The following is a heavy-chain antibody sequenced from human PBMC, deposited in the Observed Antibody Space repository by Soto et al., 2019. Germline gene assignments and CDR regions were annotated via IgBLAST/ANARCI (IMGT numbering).Heavy chain of an antibody. CDR1: GYTFTSYC. CDR2: ISAYNGNT. CDR3: ARGSGDSGYDPLDY. Sequence: ASVKVSCKVSGYTFTSYCISWVRHAPGQGLEWMGWISAYNGNTNYAQKLQGRVTMTTDTSTSTAYMELRSLRSDDTAVYYCARGSGDSGYDPLDYWGQGTLVTVSS. D-gene: IGHD5-12*01. V-gene: IGHV1-18*04. J-gene: IGHJ4*02.